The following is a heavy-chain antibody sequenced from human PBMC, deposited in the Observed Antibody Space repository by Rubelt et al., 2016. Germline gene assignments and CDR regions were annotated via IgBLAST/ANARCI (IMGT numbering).Heavy chain of an antibody. D-gene: IGHD2-2*01. J-gene: IGHJ6*02. CDR3: ASDRVCTSTSCFTGDFYYYYYGMDV. V-gene: IGHV3-30*04. Sequence: GLEWVAVISADGINKYYADSVRGRFTISRDNYVDTLHLQVSRLRPEDTAGYFCASDRVCTSTSCFTGDFYYYYYGMDVWGQGTTVTVTS. CDR2: ISADGINK.